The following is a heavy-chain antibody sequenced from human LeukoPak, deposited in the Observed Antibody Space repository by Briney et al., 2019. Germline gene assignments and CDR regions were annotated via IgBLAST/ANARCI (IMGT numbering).Heavy chain of an antibody. CDR2: IIPIFGTA. D-gene: IGHD3-3*01. J-gene: IGHJ6*03. CDR3: ATYFWSGYYAYYMDV. V-gene: IGHV1-69*05. Sequence: SVTVSCKASGGTFSSYAISWVRQAPGQGLEWMGGIIPIFGTANYAQKLQGRVTITTDESTSTAYMELSSLRSEDTAVYYCATYFWSGYYAYYMDVWGKGTTVTVSS. CDR1: GGTFSSYA.